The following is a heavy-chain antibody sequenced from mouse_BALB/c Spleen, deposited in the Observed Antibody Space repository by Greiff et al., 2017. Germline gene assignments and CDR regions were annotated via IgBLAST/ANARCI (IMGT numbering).Heavy chain of an antibody. CDR3: ARGPSTATGFIDY. J-gene: IGHJ2*01. CDR1: GFSLTSYG. Sequence: VQRVESGPGLVAPSQSLSITCTVSGFSLTSYGVHWVRQPPGKGLEWLGVIWAGGSTNYNSALMSRLSISKDNSKSQVFLKMNSLQTDDTAMYYCARGPSTATGFIDYWGQGTTLTVSS. V-gene: IGHV2-9*02. D-gene: IGHD1-2*01. CDR2: IWAGGST.